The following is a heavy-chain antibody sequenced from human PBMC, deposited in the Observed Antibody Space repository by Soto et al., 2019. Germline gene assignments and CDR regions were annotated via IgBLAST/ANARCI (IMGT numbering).Heavy chain of an antibody. D-gene: IGHD2-15*01. J-gene: IGHJ6*02. CDR1: GASFSGYY. Sequence: PSETLSLTCALYGASFSGYYWSWIRQPPGKGLALIGEINHSGSTNYNPSLKSRVTISVDTSKNQFSLKLSSVTAADTAVYYCARGWVVAAMFLYYYYGMDVWGQGTTVTVSS. CDR2: INHSGST. V-gene: IGHV4-34*01. CDR3: ARGWVVAAMFLYYYYGMDV.